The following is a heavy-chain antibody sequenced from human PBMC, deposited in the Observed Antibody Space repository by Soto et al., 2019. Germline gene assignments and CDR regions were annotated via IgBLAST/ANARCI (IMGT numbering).Heavy chain of an antibody. D-gene: IGHD3-10*01. CDR3: ARGSRLWFGESEYYFDY. V-gene: IGHV1-46*01. Sequence: QVQLVQSGAEVKKPGASVKVSCKASEYTFTNYYMHWVRQAPGQGLEWMGIINPSNGGTTYAQKFQGVVTMTRDTSTSTVYMELSSLRSEDTAVYYCARGSRLWFGESEYYFDYCGQGTLVTVSS. CDR1: EYTFTNYY. J-gene: IGHJ4*02. CDR2: INPSNGGT.